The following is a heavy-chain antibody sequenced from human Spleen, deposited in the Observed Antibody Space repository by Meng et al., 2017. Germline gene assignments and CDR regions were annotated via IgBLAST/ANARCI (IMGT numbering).Heavy chain of an antibody. Sequence: QPQLQESGPGLVKPSEALSLTCSVSGGSISTSGYYWGWIRQPPGKGLEWIGSIGHSGTTSYTPSLRRRVPVSIATSNNQCSLEVTSVTAADTAVYYCVRSSGWVRTGFDPWGQGTLVTVSS. CDR3: VRSSGWVRTGFDP. J-gene: IGHJ5*02. D-gene: IGHD6-19*01. V-gene: IGHV4-39*01. CDR2: IGHSGTT. CDR1: GGSISTSGYY.